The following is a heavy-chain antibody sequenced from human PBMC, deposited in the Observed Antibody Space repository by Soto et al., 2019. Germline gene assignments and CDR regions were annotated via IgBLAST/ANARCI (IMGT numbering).Heavy chain of an antibody. CDR2: IKEDGSNK. Sequence: EVQLVESGGGLVQPGGSLRLSCEASGFTFSSNWMSWVRQAPGKGLEWVASIKEDGSNKYFVDSVKGRFTISRDNAKNSLFLQMNSLRADYTAVYFCARAFYWGQGILVTVSS. V-gene: IGHV3-7*05. CDR3: ARAFY. J-gene: IGHJ4*02. D-gene: IGHD3-16*01. CDR1: GFTFSSNW.